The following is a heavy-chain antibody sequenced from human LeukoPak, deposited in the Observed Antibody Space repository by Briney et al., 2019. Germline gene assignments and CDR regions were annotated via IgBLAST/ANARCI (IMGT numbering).Heavy chain of an antibody. CDR3: ARWGSCSSASCLAGAFDV. CDR1: GFTFNNYA. J-gene: IGHJ3*01. Sequence: GGSLRLSCVVSGFTFNNYAMSWVRQAPGKGLEWVSALSGRGANTYYADSVRGRFTISRDNSRNTLYLQMDNLRAEDTAVYYCARWGSCSSASCLAGAFDVWGQGTLVTVSS. CDR2: LSGRGANT. D-gene: IGHD2-2*01. V-gene: IGHV3-23*01.